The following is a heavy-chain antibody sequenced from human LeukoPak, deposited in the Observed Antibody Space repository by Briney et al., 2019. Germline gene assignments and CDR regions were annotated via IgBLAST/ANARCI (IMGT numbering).Heavy chain of an antibody. Sequence: GASVKVSCKASGYTFTDYYIHWVRQAPGQGLEWMGWINPKNGDTNYAQKFRGRVAMTRDTSISTAYMELSRVRSDDTAVFHCAKRSSSSWTEYFQHWGQGTLVTVSS. V-gene: IGHV1-2*02. J-gene: IGHJ1*01. CDR2: INPKNGDT. CDR1: GYTFTDYY. CDR3: AKRSSSSWTEYFQH. D-gene: IGHD6-13*01.